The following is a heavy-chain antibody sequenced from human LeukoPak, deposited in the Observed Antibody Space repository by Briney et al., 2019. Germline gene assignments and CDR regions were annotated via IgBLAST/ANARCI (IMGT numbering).Heavy chain of an antibody. Sequence: GGSLRLSCAASGFTFSSYAMSWVRQALGKGLEWVSAISGSGGSTYYADSVKGRFTISRDNSKNTLYPQMNSLRAEDTAVYYCAKAAHCSSTSCYGVPLAADVWGKGTTVTVSS. CDR1: GFTFSSYA. V-gene: IGHV3-23*01. CDR3: AKAAHCSSTSCYGVPLAADV. D-gene: IGHD2-2*01. CDR2: ISGSGGST. J-gene: IGHJ6*04.